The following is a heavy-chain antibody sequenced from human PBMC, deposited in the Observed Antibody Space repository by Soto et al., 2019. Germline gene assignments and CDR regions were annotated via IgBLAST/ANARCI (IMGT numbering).Heavy chain of an antibody. V-gene: IGHV3-48*03. J-gene: IGHJ4*02. CDR2: IAGSGGVM. CDR1: GFDFSGSE. D-gene: IGHD2-21*01. CDR3: AKVAPFILGSPF. Sequence: SLRLSCTASGFDFSGSEMNWFRQAPGKGLEWVAYIAGSGGVMFHADSVKGRFSISRDNAKNSLFLEMSDLTADDTGVYYCAKVAPFILGSPFWGQGTLVTVSS.